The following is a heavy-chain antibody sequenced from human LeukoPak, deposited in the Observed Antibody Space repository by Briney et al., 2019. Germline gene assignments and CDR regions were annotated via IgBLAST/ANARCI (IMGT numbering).Heavy chain of an antibody. Sequence: SETLSLTCTVSGGSISSYYWSWIRQPPEKGLEWIGYIYYSGNTNYNPSLKSRVTISVDTSKNQFSLKLSSVTAADTAVYYCARVGGYCSGGSCYYYYYYMDVWGKGTTVTVSS. CDR2: IYYSGNT. CDR3: ARVGGYCSGGSCYYYYYYMDV. D-gene: IGHD2-15*01. CDR1: GGSISSYY. V-gene: IGHV4-59*01. J-gene: IGHJ6*03.